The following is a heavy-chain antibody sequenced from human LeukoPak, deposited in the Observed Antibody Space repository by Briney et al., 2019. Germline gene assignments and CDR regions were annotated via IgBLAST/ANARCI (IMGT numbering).Heavy chain of an antibody. CDR1: GFTVSSNY. D-gene: IGHD3-22*01. V-gene: IGHV3-53*01. Sequence: PGGSLRLSCAASGFTVSSNYMSWVRQAPGKGLEWVSVISSSGITYSADSVKGRFTISRDNSKNMVCLQTNSLRAEDTAVYYCARGGDSSGSIRSAFDIWGQGTMVTVSS. J-gene: IGHJ3*02. CDR3: ARGGDSSGSIRSAFDI. CDR2: ISSSGIT.